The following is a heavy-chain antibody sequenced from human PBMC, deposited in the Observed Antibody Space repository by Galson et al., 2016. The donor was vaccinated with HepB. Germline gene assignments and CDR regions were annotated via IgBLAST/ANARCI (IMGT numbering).Heavy chain of an antibody. Sequence: SLRLSCAATGFTFSSYGMHWVRQAPGKGLEWVAVIWYDGSHEYYAASVKGRFTISRDNSENTLYLQMNSLRGEDTAVYYGAKDQRPGEVGSRGNNYGLDVWGQGTTVTVSS. CDR2: IWYDGSHE. V-gene: IGHV3-33*03. D-gene: IGHD2-15*01. CDR3: AKDQRPGEVGSRGNNYGLDV. J-gene: IGHJ6*02. CDR1: GFTFSSYG.